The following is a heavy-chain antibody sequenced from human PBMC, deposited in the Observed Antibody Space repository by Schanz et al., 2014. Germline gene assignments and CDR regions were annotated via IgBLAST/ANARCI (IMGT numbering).Heavy chain of an antibody. J-gene: IGHJ4*02. CDR2: IIPILGIA. Sequence: GPEVKEPGASVKVSCEASRYTFNTYGLNWVRQAPGQGLEWMGRIIPILGIANYAQNFQGRVTITADKSTSTAYMELTSLRSEDTAVYYCARGRGFYDYWGQGTLVTVSS. D-gene: IGHD3-10*01. CDR1: RYTFNTYG. V-gene: IGHV1-69*04. CDR3: ARGRGFYDY.